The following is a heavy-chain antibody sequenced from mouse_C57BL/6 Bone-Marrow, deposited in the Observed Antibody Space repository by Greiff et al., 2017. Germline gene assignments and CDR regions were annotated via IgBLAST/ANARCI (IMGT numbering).Heavy chain of an antibody. CDR2: IDPANGNT. Sequence: EVKLVESVAELVRPGASVKLSCTASGFNIKNTYMHWVKQRPEQGLEWIGRIDPANGNTKYAPKFRGKATITADTSSNTAYLQLSSLTSEDTAIYYCARWGTTVDWYFDVWGTGTTVTVSS. D-gene: IGHD1-1*01. V-gene: IGHV14-3*01. CDR3: ARWGTTVDWYFDV. CDR1: GFNIKNTY. J-gene: IGHJ1*03.